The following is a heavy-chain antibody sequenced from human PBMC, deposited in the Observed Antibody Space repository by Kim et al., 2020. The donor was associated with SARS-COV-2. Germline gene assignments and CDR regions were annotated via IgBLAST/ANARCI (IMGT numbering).Heavy chain of an antibody. V-gene: IGHV3-53*01. CDR2: IYSGGSS. J-gene: IGHJ6*01. Sequence: GGSLRLSCAASGFAVSSNYMTWVRLAPVRGLEWVSVIYSGGSSYYTDSVQGRFTMSRDDSKNTLYLQMNNLRAEDTAVYYCARANRYLDSLTGNPSYGMDVWGQGTAVVVSS. D-gene: IGHD3-9*01. CDR1: GFAVSSNY. CDR3: ARANRYLDSLTGNPSYGMDV.